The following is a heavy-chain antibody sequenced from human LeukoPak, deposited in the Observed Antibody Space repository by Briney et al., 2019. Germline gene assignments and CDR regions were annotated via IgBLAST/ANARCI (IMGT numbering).Heavy chain of an antibody. V-gene: IGHV4-59*01. D-gene: IGHD2-21*01. CDR1: GGSISSYY. J-gene: IGHJ3*02. CDR2: IYYSGST. CDR3: ARGVLLAYCGGECRPDAFDI. Sequence: SETLSLTCTVSGGSISSYYWSWIRQPPGKGLEWIGYIYYSGSTNYNPSLKSRVTISVDTSKNQFSLKLSSVTAADTAVYYCARGVLLAYCGGECRPDAFDIWGQGTMVTVSS.